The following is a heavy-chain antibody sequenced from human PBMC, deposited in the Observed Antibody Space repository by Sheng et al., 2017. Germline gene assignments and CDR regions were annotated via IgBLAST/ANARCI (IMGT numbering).Heavy chain of an antibody. CDR1: GFTFSSYG. Sequence: QVQLVESGGGVVQPGRSLRLSCAASGFTFSSYGMHWVRQAPGKGLEWVAVIWYDGSNKYYADSVKGRFTISRDNSKNTLYLQMNSLRAEDTAVYYCARSVMGTVTIGYFDYWGQGTLVTVSS. J-gene: IGHJ4*02. D-gene: IGHD4-17*01. CDR3: ARSVMGTVTIGYFDY. CDR2: IWYDGSNK. V-gene: IGHV3-33*01.